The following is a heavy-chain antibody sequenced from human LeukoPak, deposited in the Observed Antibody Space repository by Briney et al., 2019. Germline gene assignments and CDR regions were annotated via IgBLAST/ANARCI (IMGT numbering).Heavy chain of an antibody. CDR1: GFMFSEYG. J-gene: IGHJ4*02. CDR2: ISSSSSYI. CDR3: ARGGRANFDY. D-gene: IGHD2-15*01. V-gene: IGHV3-21*01. Sequence: GGSLRLSCAASGFMFSEYGMHWVRQAPGKGLEWVSSISSSSSYIYYADSVKGRFTISRDNAKNSLYLQMNSLRAEDTAVYYCARGGRANFDYWGQGTLVTVSS.